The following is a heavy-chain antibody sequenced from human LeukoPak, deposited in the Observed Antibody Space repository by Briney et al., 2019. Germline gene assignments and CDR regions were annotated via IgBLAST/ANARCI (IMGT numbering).Heavy chain of an antibody. J-gene: IGHJ6*02. V-gene: IGHV3-30-3*01. Sequence: PGRSLRLSCAASGFTFSSYAMHWVRQAPGKGLEWVAVISYDGSNKYYADSVKGRFTISRDNSKNTLYLQMNSLRAEDTAVYYCARDRLLIVGATYYYYGMDVWGQGTTVTVSS. D-gene: IGHD1-26*01. CDR1: GFTFSSYA. CDR2: ISYDGSNK. CDR3: ARDRLLIVGATYYYYGMDV.